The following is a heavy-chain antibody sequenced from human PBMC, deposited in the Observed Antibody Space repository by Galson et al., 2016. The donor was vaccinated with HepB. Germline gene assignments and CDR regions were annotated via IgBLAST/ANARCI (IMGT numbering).Heavy chain of an antibody. V-gene: IGHV6-1*01. J-gene: IGHJ6*02. CDR2: TYYRSQWFN. CDR1: GYSVSSNNAI. CDR3: AGHLRMGRTSNGLDV. Sequence: CAISGYSVSSNNAIWNCIRRSPSRGLEWLGRTYYRSQWFNDYGVSVKSRITISPDTSKNQFSLQLTSVTPEDTAVYYCAGHLRMGRTSNGLDVWGQGTTVTVSS. D-gene: IGHD1/OR15-1a*01.